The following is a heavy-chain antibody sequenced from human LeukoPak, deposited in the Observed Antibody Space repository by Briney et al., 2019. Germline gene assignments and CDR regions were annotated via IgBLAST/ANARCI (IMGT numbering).Heavy chain of an antibody. CDR1: GFTFSSYA. Sequence: GGSLRPSCAASGFTFSSYAMHWVRQAPGKGLEWVAVISYDGSNKYYADSVKGRFTISRDNSKNTLYLQMNSLRAEDTAVYYCARDGDYYDSSGYTYYFDYWGQGTLVTVSS. D-gene: IGHD3-22*01. CDR3: ARDGDYYDSSGYTYYFDY. CDR2: ISYDGSNK. J-gene: IGHJ4*02. V-gene: IGHV3-30-3*01.